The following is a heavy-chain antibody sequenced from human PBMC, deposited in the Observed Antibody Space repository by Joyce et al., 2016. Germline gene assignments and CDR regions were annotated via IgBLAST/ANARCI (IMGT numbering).Heavy chain of an antibody. CDR3: ARSQWLAPLMY. CDR2: INNSGVT. V-gene: IGHV4-34*01. Sequence: QVQLQQWGAGLLKPSETLSLTCAVSGGPFRGFFWPWVRQPPGKGLEWIGDINNSGVTNYNPSLKTRVTFSVDTSKNQFSLKLTSLSAADAAVYYCARSQWLAPLMYWGQGTPVTVSS. CDR1: GGPFRGFF. D-gene: IGHD6-19*01. J-gene: IGHJ4*02.